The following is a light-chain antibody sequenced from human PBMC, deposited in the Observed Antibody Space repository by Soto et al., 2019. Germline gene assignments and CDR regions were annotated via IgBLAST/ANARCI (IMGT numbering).Light chain of an antibody. Sequence: AIQLTQSPSSLSASVGDRVTITCRASQGISSALAWYQQKPGKAPKLLIYDASSLESGVPSRFSGGGSGADFGLTISSLQAEDFATYYCQQFNSYPLTFGGGTKVEIK. CDR2: DAS. J-gene: IGKJ4*01. CDR1: QGISSA. CDR3: QQFNSYPLT. V-gene: IGKV1-13*02.